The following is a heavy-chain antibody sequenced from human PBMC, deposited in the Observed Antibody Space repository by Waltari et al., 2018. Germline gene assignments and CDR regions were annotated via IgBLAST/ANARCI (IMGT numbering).Heavy chain of an antibody. CDR1: GITLSTQR. J-gene: IGHJ6*02. CDR3: AREAWYGNYYHYGMDV. CDR2: ISSSSGSI. D-gene: IGHD2-15*01. Sequence: EVQLVESGGGLVQPGGSLRLSCAVSGITLSTQRMNWVRQGPGKGLEWVSYISSSSGSINYADSVKGRFTISRDNAKNSLHLQMNSLRAEDTAIYYCAREAWYGNYYHYGMDVWGRGTTVTVSS. V-gene: IGHV3-48*01.